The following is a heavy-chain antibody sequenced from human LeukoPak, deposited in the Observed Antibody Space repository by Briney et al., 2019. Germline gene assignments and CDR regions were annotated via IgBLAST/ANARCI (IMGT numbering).Heavy chain of an antibody. CDR1: GGSFSGYY. CDR2: INHSGST. V-gene: IGHV4-34*01. J-gene: IGHJ4*02. CDR3: ARTSEWAAAAPLDY. D-gene: IGHD6-13*01. Sequence: SETLSLTCAVYGGSFSGYYWSWIRQPPGKGLEWIGEINHSGSTNYNPSLKSRVTISVDTSKNQFSLKLSSVTAADTAVYYCARTSEWAAAAPLDYWGQGTLVTVSS.